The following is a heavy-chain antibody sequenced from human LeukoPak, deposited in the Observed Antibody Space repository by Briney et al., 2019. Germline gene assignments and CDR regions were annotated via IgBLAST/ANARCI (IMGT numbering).Heavy chain of an antibody. J-gene: IGHJ4*02. D-gene: IGHD3-16*02. CDR2: IYYSGST. Sequence: SETLSLTCTVSGGSISSGDYYWSWIRQPPGKGLEWIGYIYYSGSTYYNPSLKSRVTISVDTSKNQFSLKLSSVTAADTAVYYCARVGRPYDYVWGSYRIFDYWGQGTLVTVSS. CDR3: ARVGRPYDYVWGSYRIFDY. CDR1: GGSISSGDYY. V-gene: IGHV4-30-4*01.